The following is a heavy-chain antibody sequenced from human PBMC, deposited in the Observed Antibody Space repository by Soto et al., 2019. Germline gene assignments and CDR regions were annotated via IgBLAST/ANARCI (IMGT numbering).Heavy chain of an antibody. D-gene: IGHD6-13*01. CDR2: IYYSGST. CDR3: ARGWSIAAANWFDP. V-gene: IGHV4-59*01. Sequence: SETLSLTCTVSGGSISSYYWSWIRQPPGKGLEWIGYIYYSGSTNYNPSLKSRVTISVDTSKNQFSLKLSSVTAADAAVYYCARGWSIAAANWFDPWGQGTLVTVSS. J-gene: IGHJ5*02. CDR1: GGSISSYY.